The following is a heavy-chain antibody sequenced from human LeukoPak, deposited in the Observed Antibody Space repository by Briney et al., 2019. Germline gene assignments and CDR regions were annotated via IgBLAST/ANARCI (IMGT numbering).Heavy chain of an antibody. J-gene: IGHJ4*02. V-gene: IGHV4-39*07. Sequence: PSETLSLTCTVSGGSISSSTYYWGWIRQPPGKGLEWIGSVYYGGTTYYSPSPKSRVTISIDTSNNQFSLSLSSVTAADTAVFFCARVERYSGSFDTWGQGSLVTVSP. D-gene: IGHD1-26*01. CDR2: VYYGGTT. CDR3: ARVERYSGSFDT. CDR1: GGSISSSTYY.